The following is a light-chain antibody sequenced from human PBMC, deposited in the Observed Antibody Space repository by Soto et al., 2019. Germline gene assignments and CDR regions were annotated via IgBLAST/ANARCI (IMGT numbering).Light chain of an antibody. J-gene: IGKJ1*01. CDR2: GAS. Sequence: EIVMTQSPATLSVSPGERATLSCRASQSVSSNLAWYQQKPGQAPRLLIYGASTRATGIPARFSGSGSGTEFTLTISRLQSEDIAVYYCQQYNNCPPWTFGQGTQVEI. CDR1: QSVSSN. CDR3: QQYNNCPPWT. V-gene: IGKV3-15*01.